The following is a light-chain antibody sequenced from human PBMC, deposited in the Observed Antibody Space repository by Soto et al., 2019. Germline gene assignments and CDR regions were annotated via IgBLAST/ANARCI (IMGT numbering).Light chain of an antibody. CDR3: QQYVTSAIT. CDR2: GAS. CDR1: QSVSSR. Sequence: EIVLTQSPATLSLSPGEIATLSCRASQSVSSRLAWYQQKPGQAPRLIISGASSRATGIPDRFSGSGSGTDFTLTISRLEPEDVALYYCQQYVTSAITFGQGTRLEIK. J-gene: IGKJ5*01. V-gene: IGKV3-20*01.